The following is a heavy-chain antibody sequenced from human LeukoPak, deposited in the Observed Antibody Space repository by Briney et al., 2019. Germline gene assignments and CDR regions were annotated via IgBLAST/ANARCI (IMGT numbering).Heavy chain of an antibody. D-gene: IGHD2-21*01. Sequence: GGSLRLSCAASGFTFSSYAMSWVRQAPGKGLEWVSGISGSGGSTYYADSVKGRFTVSRDNAKNSLYLQLNSLRAEDTAVYYCVRTGVLWWGRRVCYFDYWGQGTLVTVSS. CDR1: GFTFSSYA. CDR3: VRTGVLWWGRRVCYFDY. V-gene: IGHV3-23*01. J-gene: IGHJ4*02. CDR2: ISGSGGST.